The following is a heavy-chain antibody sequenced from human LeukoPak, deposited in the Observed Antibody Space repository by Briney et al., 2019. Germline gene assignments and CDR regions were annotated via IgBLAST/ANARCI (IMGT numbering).Heavy chain of an antibody. CDR2: IYPGDSDT. J-gene: IGHJ4*02. D-gene: IGHD2-21*02. V-gene: IGHV5-51*01. Sequence: GESLKISCKGSGYSFTSYWIGWVRQMPGKGLEWMGIIYPGDSDTRYSPSFQGQVTISADKSISTAYLQWSSLKASDTAMYYCARVSQAYCGGDCYESGYFDYWGQGTLVTVSS. CDR1: GYSFTSYW. CDR3: ARVSQAYCGGDCYESGYFDY.